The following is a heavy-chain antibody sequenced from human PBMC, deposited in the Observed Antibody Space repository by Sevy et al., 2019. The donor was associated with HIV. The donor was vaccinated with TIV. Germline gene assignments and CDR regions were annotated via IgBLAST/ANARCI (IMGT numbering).Heavy chain of an antibody. CDR2: ISSSSSTI. J-gene: IGHJ3*02. CDR3: AKWGLAAAGQPDAFDI. Sequence: GGSLRLSCAASGFTFSSYSMNWVRQAPGKGLEWVSYISSSSSTIYYADSVKGRFTISRDNSKNTLYLQMNSLRAEDTAVYYCAKWGLAAAGQPDAFDIWGQGTMVTVSS. CDR1: GFTFSSYS. D-gene: IGHD6-13*01. V-gene: IGHV3-48*01.